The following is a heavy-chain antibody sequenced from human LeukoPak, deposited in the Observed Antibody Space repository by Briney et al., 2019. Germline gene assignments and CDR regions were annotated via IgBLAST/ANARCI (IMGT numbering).Heavy chain of an antibody. CDR1: GLTVSSEY. CDR3: ARLLPASRHYFDY. D-gene: IGHD2-15*01. V-gene: IGHV3-53*01. CDR2: IYGAGAT. Sequence: GVSLRLSCAAYGLTVSSEYLAWVRQAPGKGLEWISVIYGAGATYYADSVQGRFTISRDTYSNALYLQMNSLRVEDTAVYHCARLLPASRHYFDYWGQGTLVTVSS. J-gene: IGHJ4*02.